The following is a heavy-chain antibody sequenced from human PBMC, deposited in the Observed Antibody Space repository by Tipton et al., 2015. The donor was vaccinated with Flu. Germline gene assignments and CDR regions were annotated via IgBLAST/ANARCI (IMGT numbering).Heavy chain of an antibody. CDR1: NFSIASSTDHY. CDR2: AYQSGST. D-gene: IGHD4-11*01. J-gene: IGHJ5*02. V-gene: IGHV4-38-2*01. CDR3: ARRDYSNYVSEPKNWFDH. Sequence: TLSLTCSVSNFSIASSTDHYWGWIRQPPGKGLEWIASAYQSGSTYYNSSLQSRATISVDSSRNRFSLKVKSVTAADTAVYYCARRDYSNYVSEPKNWFDHWGQGTLVTVSS.